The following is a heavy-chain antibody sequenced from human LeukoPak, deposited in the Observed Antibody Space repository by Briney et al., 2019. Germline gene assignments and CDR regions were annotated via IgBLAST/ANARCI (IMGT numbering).Heavy chain of an antibody. V-gene: IGHV1-18*01. CDR2: ISAYNGNT. D-gene: IGHD6-13*01. CDR1: GYTFTSYG. Sequence: ASVKVSCKASGYTFTSYGISWVRQAPGQGLEWMGWISAYNGNTNYAQKLQGRVTTTTDTSTSTAYMELRSLRSDDTAVYYCARARIAAATGWFDPWGQGTLVTVSS. CDR3: ARARIAAATGWFDP. J-gene: IGHJ5*02.